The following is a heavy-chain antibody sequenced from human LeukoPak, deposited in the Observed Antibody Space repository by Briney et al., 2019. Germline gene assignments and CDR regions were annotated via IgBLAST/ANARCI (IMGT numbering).Heavy chain of an antibody. V-gene: IGHV1-2*02. CDR2: INPNSGGT. D-gene: IGHD3-22*01. Sequence: ASVKVSCKPSGYTFTGYYMHWVRQAPGQGLEWMGWINPNSGGTNYAQKFQGRVTMTRDTSISTAYMELSRLRSDDTAVYYCARAKDYYDSSGYFFDYWGQGTLVTVSS. CDR3: ARAKDYYDSSGYFFDY. J-gene: IGHJ4*02. CDR1: GYTFTGYY.